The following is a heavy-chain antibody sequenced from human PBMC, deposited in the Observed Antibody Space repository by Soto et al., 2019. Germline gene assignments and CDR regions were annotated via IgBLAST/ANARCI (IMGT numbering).Heavy chain of an antibody. V-gene: IGHV3-49*03. D-gene: IGHD2-15*01. CDR3: TLSVVVAALIDY. J-gene: IGHJ4*02. CDR2: IRSKAYGGTT. CDR1: GFTFGDYA. Sequence: GGSLRLSCTASGFTFGDYAMSWFRQAPGKGLEWVGFIRSKAYGGTTEYAASVKGRFTISRDDSKSIAYLQMNSLKTEDTAVYYCTLSVVVAALIDYWGQGTLVTVSS.